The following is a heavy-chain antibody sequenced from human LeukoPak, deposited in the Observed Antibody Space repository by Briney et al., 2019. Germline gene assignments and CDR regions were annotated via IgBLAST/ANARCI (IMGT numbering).Heavy chain of an antibody. CDR3: AGDRVGATEGAFDI. J-gene: IGHJ3*02. Sequence: SETLSLTCAVSGGSISSSNWWSWVRQPPGKGLEWIGEIYHSGITNYNPSLKSRVTISVDKSKNQFSLMLTSVTAADTAVYYCAGDRVGATEGAFDIWGQGIMVTVSS. CDR2: IYHSGIT. V-gene: IGHV4-4*02. CDR1: GGSISSSNW. D-gene: IGHD1-26*01.